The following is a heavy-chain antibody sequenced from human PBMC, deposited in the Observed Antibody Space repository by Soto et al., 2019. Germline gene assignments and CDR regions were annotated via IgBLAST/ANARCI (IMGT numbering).Heavy chain of an antibody. V-gene: IGHV1-69*13. CDR3: ARDRDSSREYYYNGMVV. D-gene: IGHD6-13*01. Sequence: SVKVSCKASGGTFSSYAISWVRQAPGQGLEWMGGIIPIFGTANYAQKFQGRVTITADESTSTAYMELSSLSSEDTAVYYCARDRDSSREYYYNGMVVWGQGTTVTVSS. J-gene: IGHJ6*02. CDR2: IIPIFGTA. CDR1: GGTFSSYA.